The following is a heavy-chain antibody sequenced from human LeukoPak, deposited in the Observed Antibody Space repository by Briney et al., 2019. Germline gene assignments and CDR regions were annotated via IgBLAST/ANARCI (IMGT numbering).Heavy chain of an antibody. CDR3: VRDLSSAWYAFDY. Sequence: SETLSLTCTVSGAPISSYYWSWIRQTAGRGLEWIGRIYINGGTNYNPSLMGRVTISVDKSRNQLSLNVTSVTAADTAVYYCVRDLSSAWYAFDYWGQGTLVTVSS. CDR1: GAPISSYY. D-gene: IGHD6-19*01. V-gene: IGHV4-4*07. CDR2: IYINGGT. J-gene: IGHJ4*02.